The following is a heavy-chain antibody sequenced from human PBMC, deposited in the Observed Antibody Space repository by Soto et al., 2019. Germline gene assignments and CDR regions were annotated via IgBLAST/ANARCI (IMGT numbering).Heavy chain of an antibody. CDR3: AKDLASRITIFGVAKYYYYYYGMDV. V-gene: IGHV3-21*04. CDR1: GFTFSSYS. D-gene: IGHD3-3*01. J-gene: IGHJ6*02. Sequence: PGGSLRLSCAASGFTFSSYSMNWVRQAPGKGLEWVSSISSRSSYIYYADSVKGRFTISRDXTKNSLYLQMNSLRAEDTALYYCAKDLASRITIFGVAKYYYYYYGMDVWGQGTTVTVSS. CDR2: ISSRSSYI.